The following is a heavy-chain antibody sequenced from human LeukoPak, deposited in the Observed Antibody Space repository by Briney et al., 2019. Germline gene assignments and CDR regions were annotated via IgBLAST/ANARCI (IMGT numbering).Heavy chain of an antibody. CDR1: GGTFSSYA. Sequence: ASVKVSCKASGGTFSSYAIHWVRQAPGQRLEWMGWINVGNGNTKYSQKFQGRVTITRDTSASTAYMELSSLRSEDTAVYYCARDLYYYDSSGHYSGYFDYWGQGTLVTVSS. V-gene: IGHV1-3*01. J-gene: IGHJ4*02. D-gene: IGHD3-22*01. CDR3: ARDLYYYDSSGHYSGYFDY. CDR2: INVGNGNT.